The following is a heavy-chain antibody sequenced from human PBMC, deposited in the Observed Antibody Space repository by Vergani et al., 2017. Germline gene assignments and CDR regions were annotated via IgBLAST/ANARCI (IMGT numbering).Heavy chain of an antibody. CDR3: AKELVPAAWNFDY. D-gene: IGHD2-2*01. CDR1: EFPFSNYA. J-gene: IGHJ4*02. Sequence: EVQLLESGGDLVQPGGSLRLSCAASEFPFSNYAMSWVRQAPGKGLEWVSSISPSGGTTYYADSVRGRFTISRDNSKNTLYLQMNSLRADDTAVYYCAKELVPAAWNFDYWGQGTLVTVSS. V-gene: IGHV3-23*01. CDR2: ISPSGGTT.